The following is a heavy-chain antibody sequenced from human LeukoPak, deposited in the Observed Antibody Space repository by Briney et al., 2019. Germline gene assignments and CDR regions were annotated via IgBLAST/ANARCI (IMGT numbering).Heavy chain of an antibody. V-gene: IGHV3-23*01. CDR2: ISGSGGST. CDR1: GFTFSSYA. Sequence: GGSLRLSCAASGFTFSSYAMSWVRQAPGKGLEWVSAISGSGGSTYYADSVKGRFTISRDNSKNTLYLQMNSLRAEDTAVYYCAKDFSLRFGELVHYGMDVWGQGTTVTVSS. CDR3: AKDFSLRFGELVHYGMDV. D-gene: IGHD3-10*01. J-gene: IGHJ6*02.